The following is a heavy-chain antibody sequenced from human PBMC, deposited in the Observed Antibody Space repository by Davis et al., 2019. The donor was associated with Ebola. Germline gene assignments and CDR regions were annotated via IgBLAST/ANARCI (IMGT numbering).Heavy chain of an antibody. CDR3: ARVKYQLLLVTWP. J-gene: IGHJ5*02. Sequence: GSLRLSCAASGFTFSSYAMSWVRQAPGKGLEWIGEIYHSGSTNYNPSLKSRVTISVDTSKNQFSLKLSSVTAADTAVYYCARVKYQLLLVTWPWGQGTLVTVSS. CDR2: IYHSGST. D-gene: IGHD2-2*01. CDR1: GFTFSSYA. V-gene: IGHV4-34*01.